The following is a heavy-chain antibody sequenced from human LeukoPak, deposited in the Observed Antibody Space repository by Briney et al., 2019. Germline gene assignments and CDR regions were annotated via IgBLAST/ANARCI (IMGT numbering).Heavy chain of an antibody. CDR1: GFTFRSYA. V-gene: IGHV3-30*02. CDR3: ARFAAGGSYYYYMDV. Sequence: PGGSLRLSCAASGFTFRSYAMHWVRQAPGKGLEWLSFIRFDGSYAYYVDSVKGRFTISRGNAENSLYLQMNSLRADDTAVYYCARFAAGGSYYYYMDVWGKGTTVTVSS. D-gene: IGHD3-10*01. CDR2: IRFDGSYA. J-gene: IGHJ6*03.